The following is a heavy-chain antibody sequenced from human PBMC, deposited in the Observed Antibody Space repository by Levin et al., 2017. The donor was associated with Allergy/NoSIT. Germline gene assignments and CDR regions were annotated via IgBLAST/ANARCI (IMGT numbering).Heavy chain of an antibody. Sequence: SETLSLTCTISGGSIGSYYWNWIRQAPGKGLEWIGYVINTGTTFYSPSLKSRVTISVDTSKNQFSLRLTSVTAADTAVYYCASDNYFDSSGSYRLDYWGQGTLVTVSS. CDR3: ASDNYFDSSGSYRLDY. CDR2: VINTGTT. CDR1: GGSIGSYY. V-gene: IGHV4-59*01. D-gene: IGHD3-22*01. J-gene: IGHJ4*02.